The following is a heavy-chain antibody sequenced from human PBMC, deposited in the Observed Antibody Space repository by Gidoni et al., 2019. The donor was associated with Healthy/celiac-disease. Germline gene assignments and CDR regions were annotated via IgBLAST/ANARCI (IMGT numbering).Heavy chain of an antibody. D-gene: IGHD3-16*01. CDR1: GYTFTSYA. J-gene: IGHJ3*02. V-gene: IGHV1-3*01. CDR3: AREGFSYDYVWGNGFDI. CDR2: INAGNGNT. Sequence: QVQLVQSGVEVKKPGASVKVSCKASGYTFTSYAMHWVRQAPGQRLEWMGWINAGNGNTKYSQKFQGRVTITRDTSASTAYMELSSLRSEDTAVYYCAREGFSYDYVWGNGFDIWGQGTMVTVSS.